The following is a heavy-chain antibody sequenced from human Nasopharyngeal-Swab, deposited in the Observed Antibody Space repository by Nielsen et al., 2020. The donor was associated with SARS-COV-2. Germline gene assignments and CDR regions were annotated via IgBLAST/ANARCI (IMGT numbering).Heavy chain of an antibody. D-gene: IGHD2-2*01. V-gene: IGHV3-33*01. Sequence: GESLKISCAASGFTFSSYGMHWVRQAPGKGLEWVAVIWHDGSNKYYADSVKGRFTISRDNSKNTLYLQMNSLRAEDTAVYYCAREGYCSSTSCFWFDYWGQGTLVTVSS. J-gene: IGHJ4*02. CDR3: AREGYCSSTSCFWFDY. CDR1: GFTFSSYG. CDR2: IWHDGSNK.